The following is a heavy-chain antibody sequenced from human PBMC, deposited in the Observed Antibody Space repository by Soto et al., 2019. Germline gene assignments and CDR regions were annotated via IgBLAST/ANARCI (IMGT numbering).Heavy chain of an antibody. CDR2: IYYSGST. V-gene: IGHV4-31*03. Sequence: QVQLQESGPGLVKPSQTLSLTCTVSGGSISSGGYYWSWSRQHPGKGLEWIGYIYYSGSTYDNPSRQSRVTISVDTSKRQFSLKLNSVTAADTDVYYCARDSPPLRNSADYGEYGWNWFDPWGQGTLVTVSS. CDR3: ARDSPPLRNSADYGEYGWNWFDP. J-gene: IGHJ5*02. CDR1: GGSISSGGYY. D-gene: IGHD4-17*01.